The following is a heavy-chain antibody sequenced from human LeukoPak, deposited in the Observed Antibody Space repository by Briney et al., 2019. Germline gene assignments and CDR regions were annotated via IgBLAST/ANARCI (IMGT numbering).Heavy chain of an antibody. CDR1: GYTFTSYG. CDR3: ARDRVKFTMVRGVILH. CDR2: ISAYNGNT. J-gene: IGHJ4*02. Sequence: GASVKVSCKASGYTFTSYGISWVRQAPGQGLEWMGWISAYNGNTNYAQKLQGRVTMTTDTSTSTAYMELRSLRSDDTAVYYCARDRVKFTMVRGVILHWGQGTLVTVSS. D-gene: IGHD3-10*01. V-gene: IGHV1-18*01.